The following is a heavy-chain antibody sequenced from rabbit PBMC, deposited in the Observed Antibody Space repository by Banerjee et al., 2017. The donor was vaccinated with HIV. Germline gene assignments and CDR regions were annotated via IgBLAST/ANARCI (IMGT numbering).Heavy chain of an antibody. Sequence: QEQLEESGGDLVKPGASLTLTCTASGFSFSSGYDMCWVRQAPGKGLEWIACIYTGSSGSTYYASWAKGRFTISKTSSTTVTLQMTSLTAADTATYFCARRAGSTSWTLDAFDPWGQGTLVTVS. V-gene: IGHV1S45*01. J-gene: IGHJ2*01. CDR3: ARRAGSTSWTLDAFDP. CDR2: IYTGSSGST. D-gene: IGHD4-2*01. CDR1: GFSFSSGYD.